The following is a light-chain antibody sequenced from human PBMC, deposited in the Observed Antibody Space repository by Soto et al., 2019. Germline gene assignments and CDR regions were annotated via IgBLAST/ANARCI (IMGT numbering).Light chain of an antibody. CDR1: QSISSW. Sequence: DIQMTQSPSTLSASVGDRVTITCRASQSISSWLAWYQQKPGKAPNPLIYKASSLESGVPSRFSGSGSGTEFTLTISSLQPDGFATYYCQQYNSYPSFGQGTRLEIK. V-gene: IGKV1-5*03. J-gene: IGKJ5*01. CDR3: QQYNSYPS. CDR2: KAS.